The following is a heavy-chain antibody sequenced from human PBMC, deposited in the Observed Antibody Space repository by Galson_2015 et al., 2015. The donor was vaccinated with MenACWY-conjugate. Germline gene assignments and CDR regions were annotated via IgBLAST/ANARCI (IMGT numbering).Heavy chain of an antibody. V-gene: IGHV3-7*05. J-gene: IGHJ4*02. CDR3: ARDRGFLDY. D-gene: IGHD3-10*01. CDR1: GFIVSSYW. CDR2: INEDGGEK. Sequence: SLRLSCAASGFIVSSYWTSWVRPAPGKGPEWVGNINEDGGEKYYVDSVKGRFTISKDNAKNSVYLQMNSLRAEDTAVYYCARDRGFLDYWGQGTLVAVPS.